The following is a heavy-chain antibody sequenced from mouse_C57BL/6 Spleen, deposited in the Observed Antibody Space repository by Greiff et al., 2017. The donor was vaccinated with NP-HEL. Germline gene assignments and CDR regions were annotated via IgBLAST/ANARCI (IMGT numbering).Heavy chain of an antibody. CDR1: GYTFTSYW. CDR2: IYPGSGST. CDR3: ARRYYGSSPFDY. D-gene: IGHD1-1*01. V-gene: IGHV1-55*01. Sequence: QVHVKQPGAELVKPGASVKMSCKASGYTFTSYWITWVKQRPGQGLEWIGDIYPGSGSTNYNEKFKSKATLTVDTSSSTAYMQLSSLTSEDSAVYYCARRYYGSSPFDYWGQGTTLTVSS. J-gene: IGHJ2*01.